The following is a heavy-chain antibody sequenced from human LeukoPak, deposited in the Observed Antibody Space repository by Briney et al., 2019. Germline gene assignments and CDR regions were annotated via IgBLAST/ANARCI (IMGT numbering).Heavy chain of an antibody. Sequence: GGSLRLSCAASGLTFSDYYMSWIRQAPGKGLEWVSYISSSGSTIYYADSVKGRFTISRDNAKNSLYLQMNSLRAEDTAVYYCARDHYYDSSGPLDYWGQGTLVTVSS. J-gene: IGHJ4*02. V-gene: IGHV3-11*01. CDR1: GLTFSDYY. D-gene: IGHD3-22*01. CDR2: ISSSGSTI. CDR3: ARDHYYDSSGPLDY.